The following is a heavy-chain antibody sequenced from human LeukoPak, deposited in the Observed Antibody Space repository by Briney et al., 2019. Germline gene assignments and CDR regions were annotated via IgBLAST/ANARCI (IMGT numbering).Heavy chain of an antibody. J-gene: IGHJ4*02. D-gene: IGHD6-13*01. CDR2: IYYSGST. Sequence: SETLSLTCTVSGGSIGSYYWSWIRQPPGKGLEWIGYIYYSGSTNYNPSLKSRVTISVDTSKNQFSLKLSSVTAADTAVYYCARGKIAAAVYFDYWGQGTLVTVSS. V-gene: IGHV4-59*01. CDR1: GGSIGSYY. CDR3: ARGKIAAAVYFDY.